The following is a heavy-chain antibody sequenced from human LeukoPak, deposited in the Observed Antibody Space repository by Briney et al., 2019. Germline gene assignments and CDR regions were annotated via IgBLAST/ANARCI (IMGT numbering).Heavy chain of an antibody. CDR2: IRFDGNEK. CDR3: AKDLMRDRWFGES. Sequence: AGGSLRLSCAASGFTFSYYGFHWVRQAPGKGLEWVAFIRFDGNEKYYADSVKGRFTISKDTSRNTLYLQMDSLRAEDTAVYYCAKDLMRDRWFGESWGQGTLVTVSS. D-gene: IGHD3-10*01. CDR1: GFTFSYYG. V-gene: IGHV3-30*02. J-gene: IGHJ5*02.